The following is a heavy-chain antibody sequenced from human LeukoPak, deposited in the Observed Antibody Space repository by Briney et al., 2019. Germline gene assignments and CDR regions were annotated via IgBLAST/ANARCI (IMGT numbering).Heavy chain of an antibody. CDR3: ARDSSSWQEYNWFDP. CDR2: ISSSSSYI. CDR1: GFTFSSYS. J-gene: IGHJ5*02. D-gene: IGHD6-13*01. Sequence: GGSLRLSCAASGFTFSSYSMNWVRQAPGKGLEWASSISSSSSYIYYADSVKGRFTISRDNAKNSLYLQMNSLRAEDTAVYYCARDSSSWQEYNWFDPWGQGTLVTVSS. V-gene: IGHV3-21*01.